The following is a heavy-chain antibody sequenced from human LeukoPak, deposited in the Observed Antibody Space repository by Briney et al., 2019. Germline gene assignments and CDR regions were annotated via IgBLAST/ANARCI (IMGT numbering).Heavy chain of an antibody. CDR2: VDPEDGET. V-gene: IGHV1-69-2*01. J-gene: IGHJ4*02. Sequence: ASVKVSCKVSGYTFTDYYMHWVQQAPGKGLEGMGLVDPEDGETIYAEKFQGRVTITADTSTDTAYMELSSLRSEDTAVYYCANLEKQPYYWGQGTLVTVSS. D-gene: IGHD5-18*01. CDR1: GYTFTDYY. CDR3: ANLEKQPYY.